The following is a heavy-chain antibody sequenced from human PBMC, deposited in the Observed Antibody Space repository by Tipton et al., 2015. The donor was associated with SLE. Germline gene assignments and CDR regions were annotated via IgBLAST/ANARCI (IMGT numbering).Heavy chain of an antibody. CDR2: IHYSGTT. V-gene: IGHV4-59*01. Sequence: GLVKPSETLSLTCTVSGGSISSYYWSWIRQPPGKGLEWIGYIHYSGTTNYNPSLKSRVTMSVDTSKNQFSLNLRSVTAADTAMYYCARPRERDYNDALDIWGQGTMVIVSS. CDR3: ARPRERDYNDALDI. J-gene: IGHJ3*02. CDR1: GGSISSYY. D-gene: IGHD4-11*01.